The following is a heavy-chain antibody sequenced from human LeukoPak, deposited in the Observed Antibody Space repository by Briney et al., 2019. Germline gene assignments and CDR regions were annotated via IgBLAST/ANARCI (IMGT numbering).Heavy chain of an antibody. D-gene: IGHD3-16*02. CDR1: GFTFSSYG. CDR2: ISGSGGST. J-gene: IGHJ4*02. V-gene: IGHV3-23*01. CDR3: ARVDYVWGSYRPHHFDY. Sequence: GGSLRLSCAASGFTFSSYGMSWVRQAPGKGLEWVSAISGSGGSTYYADSVKGRFTISRDNSKNTLYLQMNSLRAEDTAVYYCARVDYVWGSYRPHHFDYWGQGTLVTVSS.